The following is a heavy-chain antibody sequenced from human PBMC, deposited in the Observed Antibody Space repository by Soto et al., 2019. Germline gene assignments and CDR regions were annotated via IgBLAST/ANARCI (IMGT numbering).Heavy chain of an antibody. CDR3: ARDRTYYYDSSGPMRDV. D-gene: IGHD3-22*01. Sequence: SETLSLTCTVSGGSISSGDYYWSWIRQPPGKGLEWIGYIYYSGNTYYNPSLKSRVTISVDTSKNQFSLKLSSVTAADTAVYYCARDRTYYYDSSGPMRDVWGQGTTVTVSS. CDR1: GGSISSGDYY. V-gene: IGHV4-30-4*01. J-gene: IGHJ6*02. CDR2: IYYSGNT.